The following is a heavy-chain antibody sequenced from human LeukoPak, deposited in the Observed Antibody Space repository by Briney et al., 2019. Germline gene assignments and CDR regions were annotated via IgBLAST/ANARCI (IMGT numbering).Heavy chain of an antibody. CDR1: GFTFSNYD. Sequence: PGGSLRLSCAASGFTFSNYDMHWVRQATGKGLEWVSAIGTAGDTYYPGSVKGRFTISRENVKNSLYLQMNSLRAGDTAVYYCARPGEGGYPYYYYYYMDVWGKGTTVTVSS. CDR3: ARPGEGGYPYYYYYYMDV. J-gene: IGHJ6*03. CDR2: IGTAGDT. D-gene: IGHD3-22*01. V-gene: IGHV3-13*01.